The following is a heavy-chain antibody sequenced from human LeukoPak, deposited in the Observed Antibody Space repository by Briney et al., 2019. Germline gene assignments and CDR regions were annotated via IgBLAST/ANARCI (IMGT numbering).Heavy chain of an antibody. V-gene: IGHV3-21*01. CDR3: AGINDYGDPTGAFDI. J-gene: IGHJ3*02. CDR1: GFTFSSYS. Sequence: GGSLRLSCAASGFTFSSYSMNWVRQAPGKGLEWVSSISSSSSYIHYTDSVKGRFTISRDNAKSSLYLQMNSLRVEDTAVYYCAGINDYGDPTGAFDIWGQGTMVTVSS. CDR2: ISSSSSYI. D-gene: IGHD4-17*01.